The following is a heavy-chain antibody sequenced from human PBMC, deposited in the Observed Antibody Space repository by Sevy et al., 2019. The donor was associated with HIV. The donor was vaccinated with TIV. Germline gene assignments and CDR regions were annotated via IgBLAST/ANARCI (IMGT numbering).Heavy chain of an antibody. J-gene: IGHJ5*02. CDR3: ARDQHDYGGNLRTGWFDP. CDR1: GFNIRAHW. Sequence: GGSLRLSCAASGFNIRAHWMLWVRQAPGKGLEWVALISYDGSNKNYADSVKGRFTISRDNSKNTLYLQMNSLRAEDTAVYYCARDQHDYGGNLRTGWFDPWGQGTLVTVSS. D-gene: IGHD4-17*01. CDR2: ISYDGSNK. V-gene: IGHV3-30-3*01.